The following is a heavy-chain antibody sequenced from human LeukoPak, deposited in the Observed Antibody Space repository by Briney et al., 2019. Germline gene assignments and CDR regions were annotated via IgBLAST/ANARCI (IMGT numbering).Heavy chain of an antibody. CDR3: ARGRPYYGSGSYHY. Sequence: GGSLRLSCAASGFTFSSYEMNWVRQAPGKGVEWGLYISSSGSTIYYADSVKGRFTISRDNAKNSLYLQMNSLRAEDTAVYYCARGRPYYGSGSYHYWGQGTLVTVSS. J-gene: IGHJ4*02. V-gene: IGHV3-48*03. CDR1: GFTFSSYE. D-gene: IGHD3-10*01. CDR2: ISSSGSTI.